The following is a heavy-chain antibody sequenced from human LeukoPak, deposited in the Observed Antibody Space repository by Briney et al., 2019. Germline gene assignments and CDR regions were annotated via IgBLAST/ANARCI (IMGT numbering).Heavy chain of an antibody. Sequence: SETLSLTCTVSGGSIGSGSYYWSWIRQPPGKGLEWIGYIYYSGSTNYNPSLKSRVTISVDTSKNQFSLKLSSVTAADTAVYYCARDVLAAAGTELWGQGTLVTVSS. V-gene: IGHV4-61*01. J-gene: IGHJ4*02. CDR3: ARDVLAAAGTEL. CDR2: IYYSGST. CDR1: GGSIGSGSYY. D-gene: IGHD6-13*01.